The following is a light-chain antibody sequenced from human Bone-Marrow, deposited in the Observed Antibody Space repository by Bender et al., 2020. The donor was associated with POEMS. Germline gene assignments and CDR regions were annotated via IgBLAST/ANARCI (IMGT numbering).Light chain of an antibody. CDR1: RSDIGVYTY. CDR3: CSYAGSPTFVV. CDR2: DVS. Sequence: QSALTQPRSVSGSPGQSVTISCTGTRSDIGVYTYVSWYQQYPGKAPKLMIYDVSNRPSGVSNRFSGSKSGNTASLTISGLQAEDEADYYCCSYAGSPTFVVFGGGTKLTVL. J-gene: IGLJ3*02. V-gene: IGLV2-11*01.